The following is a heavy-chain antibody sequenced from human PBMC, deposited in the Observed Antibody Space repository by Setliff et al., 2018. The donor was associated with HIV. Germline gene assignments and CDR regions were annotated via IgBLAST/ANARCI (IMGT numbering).Heavy chain of an antibody. CDR2: IYYSGST. V-gene: IGHV4-39*01. J-gene: IGHJ4*02. Sequence: SETLSLTCTVSGGSISNSRYYWSWIRQPPGKGLEWIGSIYYSGSTYYNPSLKSRVTISVDTSKNQFSLRLNSVTVADTAVYYCARVRLRVPPSIFDYWGMGSLVTVSS. CDR3: ARVRLRVPPSIFDY. D-gene: IGHD2-2*01. CDR1: GGSISNSRYY.